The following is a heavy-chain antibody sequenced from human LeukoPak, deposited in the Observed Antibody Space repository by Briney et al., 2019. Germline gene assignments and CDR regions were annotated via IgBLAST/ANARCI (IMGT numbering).Heavy chain of an antibody. CDR2: ISAYNGNT. CDR1: GYTFTRYG. Sequence: GASVKVSCKASGYTFTRYGISWVRQAPGQGLEWMGWISAYNGNTNYAQKLQGRVTMTTDTSTSTAYMELRSLRSDDTAVYYCARGGAGAAALSYYYGMDVWGQGTTVTVSS. CDR3: ARGGAGAAALSYYYGMDV. J-gene: IGHJ6*02. D-gene: IGHD6-13*01. V-gene: IGHV1-18*01.